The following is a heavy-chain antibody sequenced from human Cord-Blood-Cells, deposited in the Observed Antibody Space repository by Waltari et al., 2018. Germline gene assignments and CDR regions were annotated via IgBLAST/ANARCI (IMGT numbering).Heavy chain of an antibody. Sequence: QVQLVQSGAEVKKPGASVKVSCKASGYTFTSYAMHWVRQAPGQRLDWMGWINAGNGNTKYSQKCQGRVTITRDTSASTAYMELSSLRSEDTAVYYCARDLTPNTLGYCSGGSCYYYYYGMDVWGQGTTVTVSS. D-gene: IGHD2-15*01. CDR1: GYTFTSYA. J-gene: IGHJ6*02. CDR3: ARDLTPNTLGYCSGGSCYYYYYGMDV. V-gene: IGHV1-3*01. CDR2: INAGNGNT.